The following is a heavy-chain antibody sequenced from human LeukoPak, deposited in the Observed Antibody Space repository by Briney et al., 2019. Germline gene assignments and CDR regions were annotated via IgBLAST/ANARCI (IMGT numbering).Heavy chain of an antibody. CDR3: ARDLAWDAFDI. CDR2: IHSSSGSI. V-gene: IGHV3-21*01. J-gene: IGHJ3*02. Sequence: GGSLRLSCAASGFTFSSYAMGWVRQAPGKGLEWVSSIHSSSGSIYYADSLKGRFTISRDNAKNSLYLQMNSLRAEDTAVYYCARDLAWDAFDIWGQGTMVTVSS. CDR1: GFTFSSYA.